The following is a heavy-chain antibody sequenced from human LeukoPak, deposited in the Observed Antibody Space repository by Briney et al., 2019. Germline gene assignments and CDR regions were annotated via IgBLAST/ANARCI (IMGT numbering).Heavy chain of an antibody. CDR3: ARDQDSLVRGVIGY. D-gene: IGHD3-10*01. V-gene: IGHV1-18*01. J-gene: IGHJ4*02. Sequence: GASVKVSCKASGYTFTSYGISWVRQAPGQGLEWMGWIGPYNGNTNYAQNLQGRVAMTTDTSTSTAYMELGSLGSDDTAVYYCARDQDSLVRGVIGYWGQGTLVTVSS. CDR1: GYTFTSYG. CDR2: IGPYNGNT.